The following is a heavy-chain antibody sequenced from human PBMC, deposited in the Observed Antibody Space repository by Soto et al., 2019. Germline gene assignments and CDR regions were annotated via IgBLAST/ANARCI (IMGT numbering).Heavy chain of an antibody. D-gene: IGHD6-19*01. V-gene: IGHV1-3*01. Sequence: QVQLVQAGTEGKKPGASVKVSCKASGYTVTSYGVHWVRQAPGQRLEWMGWINAGNGKTRYSQKLQGRVTINRDPSASTADMALSRLRAEDTAVYYCATHGAVAGNINFDYWGQGTLVPVSS. CDR1: GYTVTSYG. CDR2: INAGNGKT. CDR3: ATHGAVAGNINFDY. J-gene: IGHJ4*02.